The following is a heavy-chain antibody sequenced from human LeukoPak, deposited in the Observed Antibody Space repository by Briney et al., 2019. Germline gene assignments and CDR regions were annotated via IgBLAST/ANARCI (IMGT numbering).Heavy chain of an antibody. J-gene: IGHJ4*02. CDR2: INHSGST. Sequence: SETLSLTCAVYGGSFTGYYWTWIRQPPGKGLEWIGEINHSGSTNYNPSLKSRVTVSVDTSKNQFSLRLTSVTAADTAVYYCARARGAVAIDYWGQGTLVTVSS. V-gene: IGHV4-34*01. CDR3: ARARGAVAIDY. D-gene: IGHD6-19*01. CDR1: GGSFTGYY.